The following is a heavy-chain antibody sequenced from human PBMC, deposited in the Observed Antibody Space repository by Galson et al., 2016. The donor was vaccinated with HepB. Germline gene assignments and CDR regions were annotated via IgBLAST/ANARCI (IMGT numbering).Heavy chain of an antibody. D-gene: IGHD4-11*01. J-gene: IGHJ4*02. Sequence: SLRLSCAASGFTFSRNIMNWVRQAPGKGLEWVSSISSSGNYIYYADSVKGRFTISRDNAKNSVYLQMNSVRAEDTAVYYCARDRNDYSFFDYWGQGTLVTVSS. CDR3: ARDRNDYSFFDY. CDR2: ISSSGNYI. V-gene: IGHV3-21*01. CDR1: GFTFSRNI.